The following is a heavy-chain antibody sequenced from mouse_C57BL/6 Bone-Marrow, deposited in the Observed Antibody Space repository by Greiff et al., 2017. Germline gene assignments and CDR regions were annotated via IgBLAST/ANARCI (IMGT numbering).Heavy chain of an antibody. CDR1: GFSLTSYG. CDR2: IWSDGST. D-gene: IGHD2-3*01. CDR3: ARQPCYDGYYDYAMDY. Sequence: QVQLKESGPGLVAPSQSLSITCTVSGFSLTSYGVHWVRQPPGKGLEWLVVIWSDGSTTYNSALKSRLSISKDNSKSQVFLKMNSLQTDDTAMYYCARQPCYDGYYDYAMDYWGQGTSVTVSS. J-gene: IGHJ4*01. V-gene: IGHV2-6-1*01.